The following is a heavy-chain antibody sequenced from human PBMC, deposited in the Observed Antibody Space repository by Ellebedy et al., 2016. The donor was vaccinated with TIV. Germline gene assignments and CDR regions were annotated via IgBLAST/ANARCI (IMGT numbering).Heavy chain of an antibody. D-gene: IGHD1-26*01. CDR2: IYYSGST. CDR3: ASRIVGASPIDY. V-gene: IGHV4-59*08. Sequence: MPSETLSLTCTVSGGSISSYYWSRIRQPPGKGLEWIGYIYYSGSTYYNPSLKSRVTISVDTSKNQFSLKLSSVTAADTAVYYCASRIVGASPIDYWGQGTLVTVSS. J-gene: IGHJ4*02. CDR1: GGSISSYY.